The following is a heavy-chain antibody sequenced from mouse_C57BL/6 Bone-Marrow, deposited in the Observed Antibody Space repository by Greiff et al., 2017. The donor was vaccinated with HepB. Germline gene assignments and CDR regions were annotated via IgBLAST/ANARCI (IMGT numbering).Heavy chain of an antibody. D-gene: IGHD6-1*01. CDR1: GFTFTDYY. V-gene: IGHV7-3*01. CDR2: IRNKANGYTT. CDR3: ARSTASYWYFDV. J-gene: IGHJ1*03. Sequence: EVMLVESGGGLVQPGGSLSLSCAASGFTFTDYYMSWVRQPPGKALEWLGFIRNKANGYTTEYSASVKGRFTISRDNSQSILYLQMNALRAEDSATDYCARSTASYWYFDVWGTGTTVTVSS.